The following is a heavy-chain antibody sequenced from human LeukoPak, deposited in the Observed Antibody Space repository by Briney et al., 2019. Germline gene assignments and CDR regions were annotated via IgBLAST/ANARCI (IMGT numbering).Heavy chain of an antibody. CDR3: ARVNGDFERGGAPDY. CDR2: ISSSSIYI. Sequence: GGSLRLSCAASRFTFSTYTMNWVRQAPGKGLEWVSSISSSSIYIYYTDPVKGRFTISRDNARNSVYLQMNNLRAEDTAVYYCARVNGDFERGGAPDYWGQGTLVTVSS. D-gene: IGHD4-17*01. J-gene: IGHJ4*02. V-gene: IGHV3-21*01. CDR1: RFTFSTYT.